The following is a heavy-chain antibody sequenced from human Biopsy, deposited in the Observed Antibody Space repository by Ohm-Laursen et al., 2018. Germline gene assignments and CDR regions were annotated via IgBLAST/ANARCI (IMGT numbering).Heavy chain of an antibody. V-gene: IGHV4-59*01. CDR2: VYYTGST. J-gene: IGHJ2*01. CDR3: ARDRGYYSDRTVPGYFDL. CDR1: GDSISSYY. D-gene: IGHD3-22*01. Sequence: SGTLSLTCTVSGDSISSYYWSWIRQPPGKGLGWIGYVYYTGSTDYNPSLQSRVTISVDTSKNHFSLRLRSVTPADTAIYYCARDRGYYSDRTVPGYFDLWGRGTLVTVSS.